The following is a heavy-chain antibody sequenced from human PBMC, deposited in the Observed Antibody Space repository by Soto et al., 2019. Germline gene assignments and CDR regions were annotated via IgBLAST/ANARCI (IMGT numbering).Heavy chain of an antibody. CDR2: IIPILGIA. CDR3: ARESPHPRGVATPDLDY. CDR1: GGTFSSYT. Sequence: QVQLVQSGAEVKKPGSSVKVSCKASGGTFSSYTISWVRQAPGQGLEWMGRIIPILGIANYAQKFQGRVTITADKSTSTAYMELSSLRSEDTAVYYCARESPHPRGVATPDLDYWGQGTLVTVSS. V-gene: IGHV1-69*08. D-gene: IGHD5-12*01. J-gene: IGHJ4*02.